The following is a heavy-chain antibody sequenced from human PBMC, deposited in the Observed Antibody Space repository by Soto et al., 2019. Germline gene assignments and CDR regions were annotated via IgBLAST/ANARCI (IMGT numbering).Heavy chain of an antibody. CDR2: IYPGDSDT. CDR3: ARHVTPSMVRGGTSYYYYGMDV. V-gene: IGHV5-51*01. J-gene: IGHJ6*02. D-gene: IGHD3-10*01. CDR1: GYSCSSYW. Sequence: PGESLKICWKGSGYSCSSYWIGLVRQMLGKGLGWMGIIYPGDSDTRYSPSFQGQVTISADKSISTAYLQWSSLKVSGTAMYYCARHVTPSMVRGGTSYYYYGMDVWGQGTTVTVSS.